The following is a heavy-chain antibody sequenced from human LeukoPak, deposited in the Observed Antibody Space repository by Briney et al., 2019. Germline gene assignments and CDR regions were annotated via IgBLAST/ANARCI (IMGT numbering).Heavy chain of an antibody. Sequence: SVKVSCTASGGTFSSYAISWVRQAPGQGLEWLGRIIPILGIANYAQKFQGRVTITADKSTSTAYMELSSLRSEDTAVYYCARGGDGTQGYFDYWGQGTLVTVSS. V-gene: IGHV1-69*04. D-gene: IGHD5-24*01. CDR1: GGTFSSYA. CDR3: ARGGDGTQGYFDY. CDR2: IIPILGIA. J-gene: IGHJ4*02.